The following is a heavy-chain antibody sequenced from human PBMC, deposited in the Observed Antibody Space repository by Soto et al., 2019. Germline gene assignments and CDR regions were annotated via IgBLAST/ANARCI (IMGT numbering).Heavy chain of an antibody. CDR3: ARVSGSYYYGMDV. J-gene: IGHJ6*02. Sequence: SETLSLTCVVSSGSISNVGYSRSCIRQPPGKGLEWIGYIYHSGSTYYNPSLKSRVTISVDRSKNQFSLKLSSVTAADTAVYYCARVSGSYYYGMDVWGQGTTVTVSS. CDR2: IYHSGST. CDR1: SGSISNVGYS. V-gene: IGHV4-30-2*01. D-gene: IGHD1-26*01.